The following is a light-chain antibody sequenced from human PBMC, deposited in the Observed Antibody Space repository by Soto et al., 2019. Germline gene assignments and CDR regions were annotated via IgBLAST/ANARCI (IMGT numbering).Light chain of an antibody. Sequence: QSALTQPASVSGSPGQSITISCTGTSSDVGGYNYLSWYQQHPSQAPKLIIYDVSNRPSGVSNRFSGSKSGNTASLTISGLQAEDEADYYCSSYTSSSVIFGGGTKLTVL. CDR2: DVS. V-gene: IGLV2-14*01. J-gene: IGLJ2*01. CDR3: SSYTSSSVI. CDR1: SSDVGGYNY.